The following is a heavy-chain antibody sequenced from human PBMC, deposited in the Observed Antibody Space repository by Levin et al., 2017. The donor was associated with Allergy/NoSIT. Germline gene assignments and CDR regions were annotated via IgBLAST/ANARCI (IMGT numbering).Heavy chain of an antibody. CDR3: ARGREARGYSGYGYYYYYGMDG. D-gene: IGHD5-12*01. V-gene: IGHV4-34*01. CDR1: GGSFSGYY. Sequence: SETLSLTCAVYGGSFSGYYWSWIRQPPGKGLEWIGEINHSGSTNYNPSLKSRVTISVDTSKNQFSLKMSSVTAADTAVYYCARGREARGYSGYGYYYYYGMDGWGQGTTVTVSS. CDR2: INHSGST. J-gene: IGHJ6*02.